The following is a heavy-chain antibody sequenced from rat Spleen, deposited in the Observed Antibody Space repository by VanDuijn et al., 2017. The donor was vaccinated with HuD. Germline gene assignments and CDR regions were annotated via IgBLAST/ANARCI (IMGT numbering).Heavy chain of an antibody. V-gene: IGHV5-58*01. Sequence: EVQLVETGGGLVHPGESLKLSCVASGFTFSSYWMFWIRQAPGEGLEWLSSISPDGGSTYYPDSMKGRFTISRDNAKRTLDLQMNSLSSEDTATYCCTRDVAAYWGQGTLVTVSS. CDR2: ISPDGGST. CDR1: GFTFSSYW. CDR3: TRDVAAY. J-gene: IGHJ3*01. D-gene: IGHD1-12*01.